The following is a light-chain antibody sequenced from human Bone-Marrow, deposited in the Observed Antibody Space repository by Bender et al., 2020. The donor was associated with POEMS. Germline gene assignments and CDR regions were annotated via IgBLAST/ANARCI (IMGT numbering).Light chain of an antibody. CDR1: SSNIGNHG. CDR2: YDD. V-gene: IGLV1-36*01. CDR3: SGWDVSLSGWV. J-gene: IGLJ3*02. Sequence: QSVVTQPPSLSEAPRQRVTISCSGSSSNIGNHGVNWYQQLPGEAPKLLIYYDDLLTPGVSDRFSASKSGTSSSLAIGERPSEDEALYYCSGWDVSLSGWVFGGGTKLTVL.